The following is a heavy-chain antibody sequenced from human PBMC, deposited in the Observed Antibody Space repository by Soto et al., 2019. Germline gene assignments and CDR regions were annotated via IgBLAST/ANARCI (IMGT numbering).Heavy chain of an antibody. V-gene: IGHV4-59*08. CDR2: IYYNGRT. Sequence: PSETLSLTCTVSGGSISNYYWTWIRQTPGKGLEWIGYIYYNGRTNYNPFLKSRVTMSVDTSKNQFSLKLSSVTAADTAVYYCARRIDNYESSTYYTWWFDPWGQGTLVTVSS. CDR1: GGSISNYY. D-gene: IGHD3-22*01. J-gene: IGHJ5*02. CDR3: ARRIDNYESSTYYTWWFDP.